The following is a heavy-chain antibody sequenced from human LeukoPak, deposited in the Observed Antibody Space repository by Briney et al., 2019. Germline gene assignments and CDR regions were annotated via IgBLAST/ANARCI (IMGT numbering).Heavy chain of an antibody. CDR3: ARGAPGAPLYDY. J-gene: IGHJ4*02. Sequence: ASVKVSCKASGYTFTTRGVSWVRQVPGQGLEWMGWISTRSGDSNYAQKLQGRVTMTTDTSTSTAYMELRSLRSDDTAVYYCARGAPGAPLYDYWGQGTLVTVSS. CDR2: ISTRSGDS. D-gene: IGHD3-10*01. CDR1: GYTFTTRG. V-gene: IGHV1-18*01.